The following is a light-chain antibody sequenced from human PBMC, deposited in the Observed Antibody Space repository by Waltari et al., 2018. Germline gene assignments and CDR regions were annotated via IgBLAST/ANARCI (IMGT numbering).Light chain of an antibody. Sequence: EAVLTLYPATLSSYPEERATLSCRASQSVSNSLAWYRQKPGQAPSLLIYDASTRAAGIPDRFSGSGSGTDFTLTIISLEPEDFAVYYCQLRTGWPMTFGQGTRLEIK. CDR2: DAS. CDR1: QSVSNS. J-gene: IGKJ5*01. V-gene: IGKV3-11*01. CDR3: QLRTGWPMT.